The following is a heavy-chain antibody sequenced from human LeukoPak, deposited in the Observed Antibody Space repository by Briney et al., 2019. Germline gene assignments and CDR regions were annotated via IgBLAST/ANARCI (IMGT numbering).Heavy chain of an antibody. J-gene: IGHJ3*02. CDR3: ASPTGRYCSSTSCYAFDI. V-gene: IGHV4-59*08. Sequence: SETLSLTCTVSGGSISSYYWSWIRQPPGKGLEWLGYIYYSGSTNYNPSLKSRVTISVDTSKNQFSLKLSSVTAADTAVYYCASPTGRYCSSTSCYAFDIWGQGTMVTVSS. CDR1: GGSISSYY. CDR2: IYYSGST. D-gene: IGHD2-2*01.